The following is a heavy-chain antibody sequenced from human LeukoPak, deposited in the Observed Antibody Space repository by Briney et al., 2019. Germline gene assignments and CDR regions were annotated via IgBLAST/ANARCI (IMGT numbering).Heavy chain of an antibody. CDR2: INAGNGNT. Sequence: ASVKVSCKASGFTFTTYAIHWVRQAPGQRLEWMGWINAGNGNTNYSQNFQGRVTITRDTSASTAYMELSSLRSEDTAVYYCARVFIVAGSNFPFDYWGQGTLVTVSS. V-gene: IGHV1-3*01. CDR3: ARVFIVAGSNFPFDY. D-gene: IGHD5-12*01. J-gene: IGHJ4*02. CDR1: GFTFTTYA.